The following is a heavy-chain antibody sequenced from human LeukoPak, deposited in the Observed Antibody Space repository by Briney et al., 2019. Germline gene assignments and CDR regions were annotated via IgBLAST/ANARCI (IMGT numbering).Heavy chain of an antibody. D-gene: IGHD2-15*01. CDR3: ARDRAYCSGGTCDYYYYMDV. CDR1: GFTFSKYA. CDR2: ISSNGGST. Sequence: PGGSLRLSCAASGFTFSKYAMHWVRQAPGKGLEYVSAISSNGGSTYYANSVKGRFTVSRDNSKNTLYLQMGSLTTEDMAVYYCARDRAYCSGGTCDYYYYMDVWGKGTTVTVSS. J-gene: IGHJ6*03. V-gene: IGHV3-64*01.